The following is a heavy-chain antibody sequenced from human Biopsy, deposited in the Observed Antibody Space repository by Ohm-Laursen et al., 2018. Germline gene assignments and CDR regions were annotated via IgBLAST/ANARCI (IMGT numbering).Heavy chain of an antibody. CDR3: ARRPYTRDNWFDP. Sequence: SDTLSLTCNVSGGSLSLSYWSWIRQRPGQGLEWIGYIYSSGGTDYNSSLKIRVTISLDTSKNQFYLTLTSVTVADTAIYYCARRPYTRDNWFDPWGQGTLVTVSS. CDR2: IYSSGGT. V-gene: IGHV4-4*08. D-gene: IGHD2-2*01. CDR1: GGSLSLSY. J-gene: IGHJ5*02.